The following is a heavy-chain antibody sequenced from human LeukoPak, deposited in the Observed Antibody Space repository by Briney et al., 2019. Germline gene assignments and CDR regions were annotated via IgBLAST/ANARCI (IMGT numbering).Heavy chain of an antibody. CDR1: GFTFSSSW. V-gene: IGHV3-74*01. D-gene: IGHD5-18*01. CDR3: AREDRGYNYGYFDY. Sequence: PGGSLRLSCAASGFTFSSSWMHWVRHVPGKGLVWVSRINLDGSTTNYADFVKGRFTVSKANDKNTVYLQMDSLRAEDTAVYYCAREDRGYNYGYFDYWGQGALVTVSS. CDR2: INLDGSTT. J-gene: IGHJ4*02.